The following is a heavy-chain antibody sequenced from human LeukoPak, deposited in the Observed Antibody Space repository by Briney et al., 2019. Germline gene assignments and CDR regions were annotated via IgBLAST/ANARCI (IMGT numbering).Heavy chain of an antibody. CDR3: AGPKSGSYTRGLDY. CDR1: GYSISSGYY. J-gene: IGHJ4*02. V-gene: IGHV4-38-2*02. D-gene: IGHD1-26*01. CDR2: IYHSGSI. Sequence: KPSETLSLTCTVSGYSISSGYYWGWIRQPPGKGLEWIGSIYHSGSIYYNPSLKSRVTISVDTSKNQFSLKLSSVTAADTAVYYCAGPKSGSYTRGLDYWGQGTLVTVSS.